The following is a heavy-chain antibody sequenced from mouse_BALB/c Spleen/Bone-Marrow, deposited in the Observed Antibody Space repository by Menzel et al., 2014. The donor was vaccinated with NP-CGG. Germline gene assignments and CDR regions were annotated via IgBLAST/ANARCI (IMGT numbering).Heavy chain of an antibody. CDR3: TIEGYYGSSYVDY. J-gene: IGHJ2*01. CDR2: IYPSDSYT. Sequence: QVQLQQPGAELVRPGASVKLSCKASGYTFTSYWINWVKQRPGQGLEWIGNIYPSDSYTNYNQKFKDKATLTVDKSSSTAYMQLSSPTSEDSAVYYCTIEGYYGSSYVDYWGQGTTLTVSS. D-gene: IGHD1-1*01. V-gene: IGHV1-69*02. CDR1: GYTFTSYW.